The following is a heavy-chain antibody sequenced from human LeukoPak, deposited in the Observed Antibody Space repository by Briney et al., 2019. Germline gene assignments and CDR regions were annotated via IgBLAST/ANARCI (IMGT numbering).Heavy chain of an antibody. V-gene: IGHV1-2*02. CDR3: ARDVQSGGYSYGYH. J-gene: IGHJ5*02. CDR1: GYTFTGYY. CDR2: INPNSGGT. D-gene: IGHD5-18*01. Sequence: ASVKVSCKASGYTFTGYYMHWVRQAPGQGLEWMGWINPNSGGTNYAQKFQGRVTMTRDTSISTAYMELSRLRSDDTAVYYCARDVQSGGYSYGYHWGQGTLVTVSS.